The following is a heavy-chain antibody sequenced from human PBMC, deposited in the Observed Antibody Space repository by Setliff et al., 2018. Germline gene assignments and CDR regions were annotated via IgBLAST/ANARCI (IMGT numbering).Heavy chain of an antibody. CDR1: GGTFSSYA. CDR2: IIPIFGTA. J-gene: IGHJ6*02. D-gene: IGHD2-8*01. V-gene: IGHV1-69*05. CDR3: ARANCTNGVCYWGEYYYYGMDV. Sequence: GASVKVSCKASGGTFSSYAISWVRQAPGQGLEWMGGIIPIFGTANYAQKFRGRVTITTDESTSTAYMELSSLRSEDTAVYYCARANCTNGVCYWGEYYYYGMDVWGQGTTVTVSS.